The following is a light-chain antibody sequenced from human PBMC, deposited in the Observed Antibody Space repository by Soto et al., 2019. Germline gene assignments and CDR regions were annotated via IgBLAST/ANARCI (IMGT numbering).Light chain of an antibody. CDR2: GNN. CDR1: SSNFGAGYD. CDR3: QSYDSSLLGYV. J-gene: IGLJ1*01. V-gene: IGLV1-40*01. Sequence: QSVLTQPPSVSGAPGQTVTISCTGSSSNFGAGYDVHWYQQLPGTAPKLLIYGNNNRPSGVPDRFSGSKSGTSASLAITGLQAEDEGDYYCQSYDSSLLGYVFGTGTKLTVL.